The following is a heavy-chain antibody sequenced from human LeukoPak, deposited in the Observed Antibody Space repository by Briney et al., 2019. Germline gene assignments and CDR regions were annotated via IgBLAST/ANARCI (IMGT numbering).Heavy chain of an antibody. D-gene: IGHD6-19*01. CDR2: INHSGST. V-gene: IGHV4-34*01. Sequence: SETVSLTCVVYGGAFSGYYWSWIPQPPGKGLEWIGEINHSGSTNHNPSLKSRVTISVDTSKNQFSLKLSSVTAADTAVYYCARGSYSSGSHWFDPWGQGTLVTVSS. J-gene: IGHJ5*02. CDR3: ARGSYSSGSHWFDP. CDR1: GGAFSGYY.